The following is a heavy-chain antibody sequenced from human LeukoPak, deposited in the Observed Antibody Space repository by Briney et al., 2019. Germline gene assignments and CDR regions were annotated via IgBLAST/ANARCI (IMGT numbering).Heavy chain of an antibody. CDR3: ARDYYYYYMDV. J-gene: IGHJ6*03. CDR2: KSHDGSNK. CDR1: GFTFSSYG. V-gene: IGHV3-30*01. Sequence: GRSLRLSCAASGFTFSSYGMHWVRQAPGKGLEWVAVKSHDGSNKDHADSVEGRFTISRDNSKNTLYLQMNSLRAEDTAVYYCARDYYYYYMDVWGKGTTVTVSS.